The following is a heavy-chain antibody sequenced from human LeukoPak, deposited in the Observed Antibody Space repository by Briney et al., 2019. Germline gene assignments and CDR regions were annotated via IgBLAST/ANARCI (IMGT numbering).Heavy chain of an antibody. CDR1: GGTFSRYA. CDR3: ARGKDVVVVAATPNNAFDI. V-gene: IGHV1-69*05. Sequence: SVKVSCKASGGTFSRYAISWVRQVPGQGLEWMGGIIPIFGTANYAQKLQGRVTMTTDTSTSTAYMELRSLRSDDTAVYYCARGKDVVVVAATPNNAFDIWGQGTMVAVSS. CDR2: IIPIFGTA. D-gene: IGHD2-15*01. J-gene: IGHJ3*02.